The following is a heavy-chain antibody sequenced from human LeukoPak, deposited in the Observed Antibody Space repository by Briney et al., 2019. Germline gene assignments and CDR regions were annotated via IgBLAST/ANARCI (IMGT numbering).Heavy chain of an antibody. V-gene: IGHV4-34*01. CDR3: ARGGWGSSWYDY. J-gene: IGHJ4*02. CDR2: ISHSGST. CDR1: GGSFSGYY. D-gene: IGHD6-13*01. Sequence: SETLSLTCAVYGGSFSGYYWSWIRQPPGKGLEWIGEISHSGSTNYNPSLKSRVTISVDTSKNQFSLKLSSVTAADTAVYYCARGGWGSSWYDYWGQGTLVTVSS.